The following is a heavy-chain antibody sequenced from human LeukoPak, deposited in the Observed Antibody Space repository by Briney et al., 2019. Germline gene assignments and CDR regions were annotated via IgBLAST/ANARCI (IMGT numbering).Heavy chain of an antibody. CDR2: INPNSGGT. Sequence: ASVKVSCKACGYTFTGYYMHWLRQAPGQGLEWMGWINPNSGGTNYAQKFQGRVTMTRDTSISTAYMELSRLRSDDTAVYYCARDGHLSNLWYRWFDAWGQGTLVTVSS. CDR1: GYTFTGYY. V-gene: IGHV1-2*02. D-gene: IGHD3-10*01. CDR3: ARDGHLSNLWYRWFDA. J-gene: IGHJ5*02.